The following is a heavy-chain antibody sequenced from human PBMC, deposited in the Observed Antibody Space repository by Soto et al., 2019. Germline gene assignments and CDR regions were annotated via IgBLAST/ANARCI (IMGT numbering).Heavy chain of an antibody. J-gene: IGHJ4*01. CDR3: GRGFQLAGGLDY. Sequence: EVQLVESGGGLVQPGGSLRLSCPASGFTFSLYEMNCVRQAPGKGLECVSYISSSGSTIYYADYVKGRFTISRDNAKNSLYLQMNSLRGEDTAVYYCGRGFQLAGGLDYWGHGTMVTVS. CDR1: GFTFSLYE. V-gene: IGHV3-48*03. CDR2: ISSSGSTI. D-gene: IGHD6-6*01.